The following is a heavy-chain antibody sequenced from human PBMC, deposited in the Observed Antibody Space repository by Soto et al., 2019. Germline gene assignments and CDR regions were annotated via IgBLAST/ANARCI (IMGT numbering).Heavy chain of an antibody. V-gene: IGHV4-30-4*01. CDR1: GGSISSGDYY. CDR2: IYYSGST. Sequence: QVQLQESGPGLVKPSQTLSLTCTVSGGSISSGDYYWSWIRQPPGKGLEWIGDIYYSGSTYSNPSLKSRVTISVDTANNQLSLKLSSVTAADTAVYYCARFTSSLAYYFDYWGQGTLVTVSS. J-gene: IGHJ4*02. D-gene: IGHD6-13*01. CDR3: ARFTSSLAYYFDY.